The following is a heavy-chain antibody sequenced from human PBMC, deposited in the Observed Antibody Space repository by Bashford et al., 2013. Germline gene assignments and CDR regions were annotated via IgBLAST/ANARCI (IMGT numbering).Heavy chain of an antibody. CDR1: GFTFDDFA. Sequence: SLRLSCAASGFTFDDFAMHWVRQAPGKGLEWVSGISWNSGSIDYVDSVKGRFSISRDNAQNSLYLQMNSLRPEDTAMYYCARASGYYYDSVVSFDFWGQGTLVTVSS. J-gene: IGHJ4*02. CDR3: ARASGYYYDSVVSFDF. D-gene: IGHD3-22*01. V-gene: IGHV3-9*01. CDR2: ISWNSGSI.